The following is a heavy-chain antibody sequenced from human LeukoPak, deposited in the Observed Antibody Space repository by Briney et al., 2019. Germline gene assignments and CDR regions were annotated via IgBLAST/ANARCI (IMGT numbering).Heavy chain of an antibody. CDR3: AKVVIGELGAYYFDY. CDR2: ISGSGGST. D-gene: IGHD3-10*01. V-gene: IGHV3-23*01. J-gene: IGHJ4*02. Sequence: PGGSLRLSCAASGFTFSSYAMSWVRQAPGKGLEWVSAISGSGGSTYYADSVKGRFTISGDNSKNTLYLQMNSLRAEDTAVYYCAKVVIGELGAYYFDYWGQGTLVTVSS. CDR1: GFTFSSYA.